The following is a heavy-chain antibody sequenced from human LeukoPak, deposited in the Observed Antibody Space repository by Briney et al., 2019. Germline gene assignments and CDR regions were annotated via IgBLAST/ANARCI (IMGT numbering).Heavy chain of an antibody. V-gene: IGHV3-48*03. J-gene: IGHJ4*02. CDR1: GFTFSSYE. Sequence: GGSLRLSCAASGFTFSSYEMNWVRQAPGKGLAWVSYISSSGSTIYYADSVKGRFTISRDNAKNSLYLQMNSLRAEDTAVYYCARDPGSYYPEYYFDYWCQGTLVTVSS. D-gene: IGHD1-26*01. CDR3: ARDPGSYYPEYYFDY. CDR2: ISSSGSTI.